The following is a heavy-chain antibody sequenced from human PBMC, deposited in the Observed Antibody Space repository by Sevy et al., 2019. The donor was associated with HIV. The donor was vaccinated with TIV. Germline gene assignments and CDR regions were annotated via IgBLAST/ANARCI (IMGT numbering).Heavy chain of an antibody. D-gene: IGHD2-8*01. J-gene: IGHJ4*02. Sequence: GGSLRLSCAASGFIFSSYSMNWVRQAPGKGLEWVSSISSSSSYIYYADSVKGRFTISRDNAKNSLYLQMNSLRAEDTAVYYCAREEEGVMGGAFDYWGQGTLVTVSS. CDR3: AREEEGVMGGAFDY. CDR1: GFIFSSYS. CDR2: ISSSSSYI. V-gene: IGHV3-21*01.